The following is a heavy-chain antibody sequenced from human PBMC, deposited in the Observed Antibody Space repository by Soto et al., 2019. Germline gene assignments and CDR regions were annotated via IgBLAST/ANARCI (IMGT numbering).Heavy chain of an antibody. V-gene: IGHV1-18*01. Sequence: QVQLVQSGAEVKKPGASVKVSCSTSGYSFTTYGISWLRQAPGQGPEWMGWISAYNGSTKYAQKLHDRVTVTIDTSTSTAYMELRSRTSDDTAVYYCARDAPRGSSWHRWGYWGQGTLVTVSS. CDR3: ARDAPRGSSWHRWGY. CDR2: ISAYNGST. J-gene: IGHJ4*02. D-gene: IGHD6-13*01. CDR1: GYSFTTYG.